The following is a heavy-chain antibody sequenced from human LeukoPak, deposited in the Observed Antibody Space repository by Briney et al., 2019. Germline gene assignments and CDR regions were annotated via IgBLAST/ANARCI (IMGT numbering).Heavy chain of an antibody. CDR1: GFTFSSYG. CDR2: IYSGGST. CDR3: TTGIQL. V-gene: IGHV3-53*01. Sequence: GGSLRLSCAASGFTFSSYGMSWVRQAPGKGLEWVSVIYSGGSTYYADSVKGRFTISRDNSKNTLYLQMNSLKTEDTAVYYCTTGIQLWGQGTLVTVSS. D-gene: IGHD5-18*01. J-gene: IGHJ4*02.